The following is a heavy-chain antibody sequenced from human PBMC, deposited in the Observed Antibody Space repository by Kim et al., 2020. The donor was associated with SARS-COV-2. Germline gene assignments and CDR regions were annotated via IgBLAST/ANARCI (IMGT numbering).Heavy chain of an antibody. V-gene: IGHV3-33*08. J-gene: IGHJ4*02. CDR2: IWYDGSNK. D-gene: IGHD3-22*01. CDR1: GFTFSSYG. CDR3: ARDAADDSSGFPQYYFDY. Sequence: GGSLRLSCAASGFTFSSYGMHWVRQAPGKGLEWVAVIWYDGSNKYYADSVKGRFTISRDNSKNTLYLQMNSLRAEDTAVYYCARDAADDSSGFPQYYFDYWGQGTLVTVSS.